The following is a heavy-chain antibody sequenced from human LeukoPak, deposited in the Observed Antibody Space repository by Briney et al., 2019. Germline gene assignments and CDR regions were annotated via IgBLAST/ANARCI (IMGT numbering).Heavy chain of an antibody. CDR1: GGSFSDYY. CDR3: ARHGKRISGTTGYGYDGIDV. CDR2: INHSGST. D-gene: IGHD1-26*01. J-gene: IGHJ6*03. Sequence: SETLSLTCAVYGGSFSDYYWTWIRQPPGKGLEWIGEINHSGSTNYSPSLKSQVTISVDTSKNQFSLNLTSVTAADTAGYYCARHGKRISGTTGYGYDGIDVWGKGTTVTVSS. V-gene: IGHV4-34*01.